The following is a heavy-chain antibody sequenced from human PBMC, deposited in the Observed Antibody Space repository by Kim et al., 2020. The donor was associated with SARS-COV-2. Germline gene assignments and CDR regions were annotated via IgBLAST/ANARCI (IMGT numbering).Heavy chain of an antibody. D-gene: IGHD2-2*01. Sequence: YYADSVKGRFTISRDNSKNTLYLQMSNLTPEDTAIYYCAKGWVATADLDYWGQGTLLTVSS. J-gene: IGHJ4*02. CDR3: AKGWVATADLDY. V-gene: IGHV3-30*02.